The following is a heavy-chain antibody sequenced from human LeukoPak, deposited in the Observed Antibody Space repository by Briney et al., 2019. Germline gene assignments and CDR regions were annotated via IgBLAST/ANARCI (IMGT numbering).Heavy chain of an antibody. CDR1: GASMSNYY. D-gene: IGHD3-10*01. Sequence: PWETLSLTCTISGASMSNYYWSWIRQPPGKRPEWMAYISDSGSDIYNPSLKSRVAISVDTSKNQFSLKVTSVTAADTAVYFCARHRRNYYGTGGSPFDFWGQGILVTVSS. CDR2: ISDSGSD. J-gene: IGHJ4*02. V-gene: IGHV4-59*08. CDR3: ARHRRNYYGTGGSPFDF.